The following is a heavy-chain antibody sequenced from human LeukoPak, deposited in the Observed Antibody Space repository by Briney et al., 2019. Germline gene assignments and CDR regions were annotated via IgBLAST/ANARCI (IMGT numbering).Heavy chain of an antibody. CDR2: ICSSSSYI. D-gene: IGHD3-10*01. J-gene: IGHJ5*02. CDR3: ASARGVTWFDP. Sequence: GGSLRLSCAASGFTFSSYSMNWVRQAPGKGLEWVSSICSSSSYIYYADSVKGRFTISRDNAKNSLYLQMNSLRAEDTAVYYCASARGVTWFDPWGQGTLVTVSS. V-gene: IGHV3-21*01. CDR1: GFTFSSYS.